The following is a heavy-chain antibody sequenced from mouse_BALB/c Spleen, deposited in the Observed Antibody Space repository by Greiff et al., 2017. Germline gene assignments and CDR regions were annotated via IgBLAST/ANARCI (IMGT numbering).Heavy chain of an antibody. CDR3: VSGDAWFAY. CDR2: IRSKSNNYAT. V-gene: IGHV10-1*02. J-gene: IGHJ3*01. Sequence: VQLKESGGGLVQPKGSLKLSCAASGFTFNTYAMNWVRQAPGKGLEWVARIRSKSNNYATYYADSVKDRFTISRDDSQSMLYLQMNNLKTEDTAMYYCVSGDAWFAYWGQGTLVTVSA. CDR1: GFTFNTYA.